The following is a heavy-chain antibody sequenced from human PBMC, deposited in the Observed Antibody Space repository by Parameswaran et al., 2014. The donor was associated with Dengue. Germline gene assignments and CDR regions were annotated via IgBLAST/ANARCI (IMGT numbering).Heavy chain of an antibody. Sequence: VRQAPGKGLEWVSSISSSSSYIYYADSVKGRFTISRDNSKNTLYLQMNSLRPEDTALYYCAKGVAVAGTYFDYWGQGTLVTVSS. V-gene: IGHV3-21*04. CDR2: ISSSSSYI. CDR3: AKGVAVAGTYFDY. J-gene: IGHJ4*02. D-gene: IGHD6-19*01.